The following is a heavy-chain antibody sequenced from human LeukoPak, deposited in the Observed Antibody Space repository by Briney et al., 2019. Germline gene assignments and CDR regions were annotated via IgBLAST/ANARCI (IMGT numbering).Heavy chain of an antibody. D-gene: IGHD5-18*01. J-gene: IGHJ4*02. Sequence: SVKVSCKASGGTFSSYAISWVRQAPGQGLEWMGRIIPIFGVANYAQKFQGRVTITADKSTSTAYMELSSLRSEDTAVYYCASPREDTAMGQFDYWGQGTLVTVSS. CDR3: ASPREDTAMGQFDY. CDR1: GGTFSSYA. CDR2: IIPIFGVA. V-gene: IGHV1-69*04.